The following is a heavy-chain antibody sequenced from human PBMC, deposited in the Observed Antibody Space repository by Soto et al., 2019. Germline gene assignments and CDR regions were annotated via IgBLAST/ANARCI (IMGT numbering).Heavy chain of an antibody. CDR3: AKGPTVFGAVISFDYYYGMYV. CDR1: GFTFSNHA. J-gene: IGHJ6*02. CDR2: ISGSGAGT. Sequence: GSLRLSCAASGFTFSNHAMNWVRQPPGKGLEWVSGISGSGAGTYYADSVKGRFTISRDNSKNTLYLQMSGLRAEDAAVYYCAKGPTVFGAVISFDYYYGMYVWGQGTPVTVSS. V-gene: IGHV3-23*01. D-gene: IGHD3-3*01.